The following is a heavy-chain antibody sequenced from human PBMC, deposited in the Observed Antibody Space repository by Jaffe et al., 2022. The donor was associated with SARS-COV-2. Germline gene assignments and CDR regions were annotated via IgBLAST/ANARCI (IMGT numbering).Heavy chain of an antibody. J-gene: IGHJ4*02. CDR2: IAHSGYT. CDR1: GGSVNSVNSF. Sequence: LKSGPGLVKPSETLSLDCTVSGGSVNSVNSFWSFFRQPPGKGLEWIGYIAHSGYTTYRDSLRNRLKISLDMSQNQFSLSLTSVTPADTGVYYCVRQLRTCSGGVCLPTGLHFDTWGQGTLVAVSS. CDR3: VRQLRTCSGGVCLPTGLHFDT. V-gene: IGHV4-61*01. D-gene: IGHD2-15*01.